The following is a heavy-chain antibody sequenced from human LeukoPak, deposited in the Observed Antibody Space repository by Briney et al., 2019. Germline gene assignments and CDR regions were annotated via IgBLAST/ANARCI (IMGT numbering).Heavy chain of an antibody. D-gene: IGHD3-22*01. Sequence: GGSLRLSCAASGFTFSDYYMSWIRQAPGKGLEWVSYISSSGSTIYYADSVKGRFTISRDNAKNSLYLQMNSLRAEDTAVYYCARDNYYDSSGYYEHGAFDIWGQGTMVTVSS. J-gene: IGHJ3*02. CDR2: ISSSGSTI. V-gene: IGHV3-11*01. CDR1: GFTFSDYY. CDR3: ARDNYYDSSGYYEHGAFDI.